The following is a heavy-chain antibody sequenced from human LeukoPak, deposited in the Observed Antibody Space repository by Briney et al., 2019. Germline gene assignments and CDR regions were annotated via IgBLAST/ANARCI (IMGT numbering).Heavy chain of an antibody. CDR3: ARVKGTLRFYDIWTGYPERYGMDV. V-gene: IGHV1-18*01. CDR1: GYTFTIYG. D-gene: IGHD3-9*01. CDR2: ISAYNSNT. J-gene: IGHJ6*02. Sequence: ASVKVSCKASGYTFTIYGISWVRQAPGQGLEWMGWISAYNSNTNYAQKLQGRVTMTTDTSTSTAYMELRSLRSDDTAVYYCARVKGTLRFYDIWTGYPERYGMDVWGQGTTVTVSS.